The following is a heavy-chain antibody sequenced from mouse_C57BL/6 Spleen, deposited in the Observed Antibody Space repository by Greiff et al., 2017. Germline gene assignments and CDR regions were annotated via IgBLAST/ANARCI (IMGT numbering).Heavy chain of an antibody. V-gene: IGHV5-6*01. CDR1: GFTFSSYG. CDR3: ARQTARDYFDY. J-gene: IGHJ2*01. CDR2: ISSCGSYT. Sequence: EVHLVESGGDLVKPGGSLKLSCAASGFTFSSYGMSWVRQTPDKRLEWVATISSCGSYTYYPDSVKGRFTISRDNAKNTLYLQMSSLKSEDTAMYYCARQTARDYFDYWGQGTTLTVSS. D-gene: IGHD3-3*01.